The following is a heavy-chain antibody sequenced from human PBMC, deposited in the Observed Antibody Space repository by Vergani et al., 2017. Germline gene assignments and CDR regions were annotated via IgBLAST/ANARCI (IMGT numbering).Heavy chain of an antibody. CDR2: IIPIFGTA. CDR3: ARVRYSSSWYSTAGYFDY. Sequence: QVQLVQSGAEVKKPGSSVKVSCKASGGTFSSSAISWVRQAPGQGLEWMGGIIPIFGTANYAQKFQGRVTITADESTSTAYMELSSLRSEDTAVYYCARVRYSSSWYSTAGYFDYWGQGTLVTVSS. V-gene: IGHV1-69*12. D-gene: IGHD6-13*01. CDR1: GGTFSSSA. J-gene: IGHJ4*02.